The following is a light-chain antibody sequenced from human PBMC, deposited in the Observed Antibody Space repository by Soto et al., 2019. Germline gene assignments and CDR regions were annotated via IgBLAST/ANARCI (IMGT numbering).Light chain of an antibody. CDR2: AAS. J-gene: IGKJ1*01. Sequence: DIQRTQSPSTLSASVGDRVTITCRANQSITTWLAWYQQRPGEAPNLLIYAASTLQSGVPSRFSGSGSGTDFTLAISCLQSEDFATYYCQQYYSYSWTFGQGTKVDIK. CDR1: QSITTW. CDR3: QQYYSYSWT. V-gene: IGKV1-5*01.